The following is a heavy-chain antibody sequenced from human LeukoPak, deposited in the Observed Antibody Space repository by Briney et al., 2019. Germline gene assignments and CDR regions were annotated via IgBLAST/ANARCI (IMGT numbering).Heavy chain of an antibody. Sequence: GGSLRLSCAASGFTFSSYSMNWVRQAPGKGLEWVSYISSSSSTIYYADSVKGRFTISRDNAKNSLYLQMNSLRAEDTAVYYCAREPSIVAPGYWGQGTLVTVSS. CDR2: ISSSSSTI. CDR1: GFTFSSYS. V-gene: IGHV3-48*01. CDR3: AREPSIVAPGY. D-gene: IGHD6-6*01. J-gene: IGHJ4*02.